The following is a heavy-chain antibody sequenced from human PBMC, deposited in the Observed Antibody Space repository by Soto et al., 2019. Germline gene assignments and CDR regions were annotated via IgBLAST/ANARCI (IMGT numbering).Heavy chain of an antibody. CDR1: GYTFTSYG. CDR2: ISAYNGNT. J-gene: IGHJ4*02. CDR3: ARDDSPGPHSSSWYCDY. Sequence: ASVKVYCKASGYTFTSYGISWVRQDPGQGLEWMGWISAYNGNTNYADSVKGRFTISRDNSKNTLYLQMNSLRAEDTAVYYCARDDSPGPHSSSWYCDYWGQGTLVTVSS. D-gene: IGHD6-13*01. V-gene: IGHV1-18*01.